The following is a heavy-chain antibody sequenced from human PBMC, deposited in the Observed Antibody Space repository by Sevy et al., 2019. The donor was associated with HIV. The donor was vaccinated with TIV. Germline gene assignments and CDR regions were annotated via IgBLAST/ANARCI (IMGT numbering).Heavy chain of an antibody. V-gene: IGHV3-53*01. CDR3: ARVYSYGKNDAFDI. D-gene: IGHD5-18*01. CDR2: IYSGGST. J-gene: IGHJ3*02. Sequence: GGSLKLSCAASGFTVSSNYMSWVRQAPGKGLEWVSVIYSGGSTYYADSVKGRFTISRDNSKNTLYLQMNSLRAEDTAVYYCARVYSYGKNDAFDIWGQGTMVTVSS. CDR1: GFTVSSNY.